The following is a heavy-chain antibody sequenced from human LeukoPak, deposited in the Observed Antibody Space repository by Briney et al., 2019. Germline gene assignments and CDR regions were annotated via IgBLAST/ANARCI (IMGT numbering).Heavy chain of an antibody. D-gene: IGHD7-27*01. CDR3: ATDSIWAFDC. V-gene: IGHV3-48*01. J-gene: IGHJ4*02. Sequence: GGSLRLSCAASGFTFSNYPMNWVRQAPGKGLEWISNIRTSDEAHAGFTADSVKGRFTISRDDAKNSLYLQMDSLSAEDTAVYYCATDSIWAFDCWGQGILVTVS. CDR2: IRTSDEAHAG. CDR1: GFTFSNYP.